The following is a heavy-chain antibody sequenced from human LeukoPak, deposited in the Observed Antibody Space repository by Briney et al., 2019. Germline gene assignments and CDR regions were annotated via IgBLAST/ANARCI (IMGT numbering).Heavy chain of an antibody. CDR1: GFTFSSYG. CDR3: AKGPRRLTHYYFDY. Sequence: GGSLRLSCAASGFTFSSYGMHWVRQAPGKGLEWVAVISYDGSNKYYADSVKGRFTISRDNSKNTLYLQMNSLRAEDTAAFYCAKGPRRLTHYYFDYWGQGTLVTVSS. V-gene: IGHV3-30*18. D-gene: IGHD6-25*01. J-gene: IGHJ4*02. CDR2: ISYDGSNK.